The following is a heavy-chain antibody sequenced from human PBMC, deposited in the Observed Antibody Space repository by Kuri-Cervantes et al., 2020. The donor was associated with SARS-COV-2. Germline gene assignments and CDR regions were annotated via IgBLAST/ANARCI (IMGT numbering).Heavy chain of an antibody. D-gene: IGHD1-26*01. J-gene: IGHJ4*02. Sequence: GGSLRLSCAASGFTFSSYSMNWVRQAPGKGLEWVSSISSSGSTIYYADSVKGRFTISRDNAKNSLYLQMNSLRAEDTAVYYCARGGSYYQAFDYWGQGTLVTVSS. CDR2: ISSSGSTI. CDR3: ARGGSYYQAFDY. V-gene: IGHV3-48*04. CDR1: GFTFSSYS.